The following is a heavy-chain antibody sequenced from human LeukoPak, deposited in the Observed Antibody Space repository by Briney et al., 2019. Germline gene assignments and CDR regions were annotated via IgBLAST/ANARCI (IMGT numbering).Heavy chain of an antibody. CDR1: GYTFTSYG. D-gene: IGHD1-26*01. J-gene: IGHJ4*02. Sequence: GASVKVSCKASGYTFTSYGISWVRQAPGQGLEWMGWISAYNGNTNYAQRFQGRVTMTRDTSISTAYMELSRLRSDGTAVYYCARGRVGANDYWGQGTLVTVSS. V-gene: IGHV1-18*01. CDR2: ISAYNGNT. CDR3: ARGRVGANDY.